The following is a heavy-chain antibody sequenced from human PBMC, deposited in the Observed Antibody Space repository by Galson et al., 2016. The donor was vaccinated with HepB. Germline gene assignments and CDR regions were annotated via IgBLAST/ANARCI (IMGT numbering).Heavy chain of an antibody. CDR2: IFYSGST. Sequence: SETLSLTCAVSGYSISSSNWWGWIRQPPGKGLEWIGYIFYSGSTYYNPSLKSRVTMSVDTSKNQFSLKLSSVTAVDTAVYYCARTSLGGTSGWDMESFDLWGQGTLVAVSS. J-gene: IGHJ5*02. CDR3: ARTSLGGTSGWDMESFDL. D-gene: IGHD6-19*01. V-gene: IGHV4-28*01. CDR1: GYSISSSNW.